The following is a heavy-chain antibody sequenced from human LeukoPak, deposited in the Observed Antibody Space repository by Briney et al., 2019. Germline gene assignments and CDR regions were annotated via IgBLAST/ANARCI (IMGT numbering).Heavy chain of an antibody. CDR1: VFTLSDAW. J-gene: IGHJ3*02. CDR3: ARDRPMTTVTPVRGASDI. V-gene: IGHV3-66*01. D-gene: IGHD4-11*01. Sequence: PGGSLRLSCAASVFTLSDAWVTWVRQVPGKGLEWVSVIYSAGSTYYAVSVKGRFTISRDNSKNTLYLQMNSLRAEDTAVYYCARDRPMTTVTPVRGASDIWGQGTMVTVSS. CDR2: IYSAGST.